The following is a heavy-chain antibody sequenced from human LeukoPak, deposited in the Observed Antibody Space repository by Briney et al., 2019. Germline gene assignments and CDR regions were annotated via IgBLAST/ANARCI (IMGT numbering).Heavy chain of an antibody. CDR3: ARINYHCSSTSCSNY. CDR1: GFTFSSYS. V-gene: IGHV3-21*01. J-gene: IGHJ4*02. Sequence: GGSLRLSCAASGFTFSSYSMSWVRQAPGKGLEWVSSISSSTSYIYYADSVRGRFTISRDNATNSLYLHVNSLRAEDTAVYYCARINYHCSSTSCSNYWGQGTLVTVSS. CDR2: ISSSTSYI. D-gene: IGHD2-2*01.